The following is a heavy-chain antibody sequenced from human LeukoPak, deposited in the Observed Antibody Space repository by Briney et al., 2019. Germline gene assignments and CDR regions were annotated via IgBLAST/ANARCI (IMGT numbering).Heavy chain of an antibody. CDR1: GYTFTGYY. Sequence: ASVTVSCKASGYTFTGYYMHRVRQAPGQGLEWMGWINPNSGGTNYAQKFQGRVTMTRDTSISTAYMELSRLRSDDTAVYYCARERRGRNSNDRGGNWFDPWGQGTLVTVSS. CDR3: ARERRGRNSNDRGGNWFDP. D-gene: IGHD4-11*01. V-gene: IGHV1-2*02. CDR2: INPNSGGT. J-gene: IGHJ5*02.